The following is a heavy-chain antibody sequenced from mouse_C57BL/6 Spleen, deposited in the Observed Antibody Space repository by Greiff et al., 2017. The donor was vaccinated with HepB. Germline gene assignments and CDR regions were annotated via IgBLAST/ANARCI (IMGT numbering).Heavy chain of an antibody. D-gene: IGHD2-5*01. CDR3: ARYSNYGYFDY. CDR2: IYPGDGDT. V-gene: IGHV1-80*01. J-gene: IGHJ2*01. Sequence: VKLQQSGAELVKPGASVKISCKASGYAFSSYWMNWVKQRPGKGLEWIGQIYPGDGDTNYNGKFKGKATLTADKSSSTAYMQLSSLTSEDSAVYFCARYSNYGYFDYWGQGTTLTVSS. CDR1: GYAFSSYW.